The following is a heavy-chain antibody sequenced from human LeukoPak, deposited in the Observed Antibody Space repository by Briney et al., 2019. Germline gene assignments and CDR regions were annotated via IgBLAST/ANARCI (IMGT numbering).Heavy chain of an antibody. Sequence: GGSLRLSCAASGFTVSSNYMSWVRQAPGKGLEWVSVIYSGGSTYYADSVKGRFTISRDNSKNTLYLQMNSLRAEDTAVYYCARGLGVQVGAKGVGAFDIWGQGTMVTVSS. CDR1: GFTVSSNY. V-gene: IGHV3-53*01. J-gene: IGHJ3*02. CDR3: ARGLGVQVGAKGVGAFDI. D-gene: IGHD1-26*01. CDR2: IYSGGST.